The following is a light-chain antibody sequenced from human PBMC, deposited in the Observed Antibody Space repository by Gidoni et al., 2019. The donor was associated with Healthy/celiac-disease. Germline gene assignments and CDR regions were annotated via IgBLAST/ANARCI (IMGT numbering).Light chain of an antibody. Sequence: QSVLTQPPSASGTPGQRVTIPCSGSSSNIGSNYVYWYQQLPGTAPKLLIYRNNQRPSGVPDRFSGSKSGTSASLAISGLRSEDEADYYCAAWDDSPEVFGGGTKLTVL. V-gene: IGLV1-47*01. J-gene: IGLJ2*01. CDR2: RNN. CDR1: SSNIGSNY. CDR3: AAWDDSPEV.